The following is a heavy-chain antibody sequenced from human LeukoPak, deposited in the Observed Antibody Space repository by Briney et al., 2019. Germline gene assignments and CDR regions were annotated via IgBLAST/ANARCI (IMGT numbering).Heavy chain of an antibody. CDR2: ISGDERYT. CDR3: AKDGGLWVSAHWGDS. J-gene: IGHJ4*02. D-gene: IGHD7-27*01. Sequence: GGSLRLSCSVFGFTFSSYTMHWVRQTPGKGLEFISTISGDERYTNYADSVKGRFTISRDNSRDTLYLQMSSLRAEDTAVYYCAKDGGLWVSAHWGDSWGRGTLVTVSS. CDR1: GFTFSSYT. V-gene: IGHV3-64D*06.